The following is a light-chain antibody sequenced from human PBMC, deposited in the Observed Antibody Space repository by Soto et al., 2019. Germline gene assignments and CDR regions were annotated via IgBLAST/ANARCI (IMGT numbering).Light chain of an antibody. CDR3: QQYESSRT. V-gene: IGKV1-9*01. CDR2: GAS. CDR1: QDISSY. Sequence: DIQLTQSPSFLSASVGDRVTITCRASQDISSYLTWFQQKPGQAPKVLIYGASTRATGIPDRFSGSGSGTDFTLTISRLEPEDFAMYYCQQYESSRTFGQGTKVEMK. J-gene: IGKJ1*01.